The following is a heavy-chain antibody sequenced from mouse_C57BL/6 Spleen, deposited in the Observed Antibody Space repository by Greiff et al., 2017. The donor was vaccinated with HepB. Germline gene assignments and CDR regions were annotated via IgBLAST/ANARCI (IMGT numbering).Heavy chain of an antibody. CDR2: IDPSDSYT. D-gene: IGHD1-1*01. J-gene: IGHJ4*01. CDR3: ERRAFNTVVEGDYAMDY. Sequence: QVQLQQSGAELVKPGASVKLSCKASGYTFTSYWMQWVKQRPGQGLEWIGEIDPSDSYTNYNQKFKGKATLTVDTSSSTAYMQLSSLTSEESAVYYCERRAFNTVVEGDYAMDYWGQGTSVTVSA. CDR1: GYTFTSYW. V-gene: IGHV1-50*01.